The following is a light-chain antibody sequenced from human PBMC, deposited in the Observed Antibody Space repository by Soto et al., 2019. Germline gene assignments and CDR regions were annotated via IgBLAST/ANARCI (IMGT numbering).Light chain of an antibody. CDR2: DTS. CDR3: QQYGTSAIT. CDR1: QSLTNSF. V-gene: IGKV3-20*01. J-gene: IGKJ5*01. Sequence: DIVLTQSPGTLSLSPFERATLSGIASQSLTNSFIAWYQQKPGQAPRLLIYDTSSRATGIPDRFSGSGSGTDFTLTISRLEPEDFAVFFCQQYGTSAITVGQGTRLEIK.